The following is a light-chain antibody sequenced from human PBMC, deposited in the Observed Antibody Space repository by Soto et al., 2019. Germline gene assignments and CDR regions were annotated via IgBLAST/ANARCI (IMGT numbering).Light chain of an antibody. CDR3: HQYSNWPPWT. J-gene: IGKJ1*01. V-gene: IGKV3-15*01. Sequence: EIVMTQSPATLAVSPGETATLSCRASESLSGNLAWYQQKPGQAPRLLIFRASTRATGVPARFSGRGSGTEFTLTISGLQSEDFAVYYCHQYSNWPPWTFGPGNKVEIK. CDR2: RAS. CDR1: ESLSGN.